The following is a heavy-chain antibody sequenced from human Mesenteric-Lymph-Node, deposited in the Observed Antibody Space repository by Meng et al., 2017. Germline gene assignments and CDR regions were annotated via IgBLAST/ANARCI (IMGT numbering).Heavy chain of an antibody. J-gene: IGHJ4*02. CDR2: INPDGSAT. CDR3: TRDFDWSSAS. Sequence: EVQLGESGGGLVKPGGSLGLSCAAPGFTFSGHWMHWVRQAPGKGLAWVSRINPDGSATGYADSVKGRFTVSRDNAKNTLYLQMNSLSAEDTAVYYCTRDFDWSSASWGQGTLVTVSS. CDR1: GFTFSGHW. D-gene: IGHD3-9*01. V-gene: IGHV3-74*01.